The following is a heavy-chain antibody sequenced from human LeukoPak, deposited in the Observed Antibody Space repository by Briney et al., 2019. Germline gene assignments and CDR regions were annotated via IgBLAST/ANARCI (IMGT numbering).Heavy chain of an antibody. V-gene: IGHV3-7*02. CDR2: IKQDGSEK. D-gene: IGHD6-13*01. Sequence: GGSLRLSCAASGFTFSSYWMNWVRQAPGKGLECVANIKQDGSEKYYVDSVKGRFTISRDNAKNSLYLQMNSLRAEDTAVYYCARTSSSWSDAFDFWGQGTMVTVSS. J-gene: IGHJ3*01. CDR3: ARTSSSWSDAFDF. CDR1: GFTFSSYW.